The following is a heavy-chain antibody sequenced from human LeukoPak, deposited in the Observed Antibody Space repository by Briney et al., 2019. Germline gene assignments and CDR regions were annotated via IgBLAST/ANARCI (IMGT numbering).Heavy chain of an antibody. J-gene: IGHJ4*02. CDR1: GFTVSSNY. CDR3: ARVRIAVAGKLVY. V-gene: IGHV3-66*01. CDR2: IYSGGST. Sequence: GGSLRLSCAASGFTVSSNYMSWVRQAPGKGLEWVSVIYSGGSTYYADSVKGRFTISRDNSKNTLYLQMNSLRAEDTAVYYCARVRIAVAGKLVYWGQGTLVTVSS. D-gene: IGHD6-19*01.